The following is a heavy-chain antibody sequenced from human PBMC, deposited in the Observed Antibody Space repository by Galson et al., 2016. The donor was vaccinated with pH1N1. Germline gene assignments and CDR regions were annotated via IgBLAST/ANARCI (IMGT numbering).Heavy chain of an antibody. CDR1: GFPVTTSGVG. V-gene: IGHV2-5*02. J-gene: IGHJ3*01. D-gene: IGHD5-12*01. CDR2: IHWDDDE. Sequence: PALVKPTQTLTLTCTFSGFPVTTSGVGVGWIRQPPGKAPEWLALIHWDDDERYSPSLKGRLTITKDTSKNQVVLTMTNMAPVDTGTYYCAHREVTITNAFDVWGPGTLVTVSS. CDR3: AHREVTITNAFDV.